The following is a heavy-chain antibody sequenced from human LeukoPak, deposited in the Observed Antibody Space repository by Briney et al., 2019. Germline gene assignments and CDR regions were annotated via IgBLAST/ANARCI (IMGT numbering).Heavy chain of an antibody. V-gene: IGHV3-21*04. CDR1: GFIFSSYS. CDR2: IRSSSSYI. Sequence: GGSLRLSCAASGFIFSSYSMNWVRQAPGKGLEWVSSIRSSSSYIYYADSVKGRFTISRDNSKNTLYLQMNSLRAEDTAVYYCAKDSRLSKNYRSFYYYYYMDVWGKGTTVTVSS. D-gene: IGHD1-7*01. J-gene: IGHJ6*03. CDR3: AKDSRLSKNYRSFYYYYYMDV.